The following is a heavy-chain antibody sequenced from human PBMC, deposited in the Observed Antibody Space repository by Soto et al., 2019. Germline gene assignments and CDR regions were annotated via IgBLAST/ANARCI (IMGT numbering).Heavy chain of an antibody. D-gene: IGHD4-17*01. CDR3: AREANDYGDYEDY. V-gene: IGHV3-7*01. J-gene: IGHJ4*02. CDR1: GFSFSTYS. CDR2: IKQDGSEK. Sequence: GGSLRLSCAASGFSFSTYSMAWVRQAPGKGLEWVANIKQDGSEKYYVDSVKGRFTISRDNAKNSLYLQMNSLRAEDTAVYYCAREANDYGDYEDYWGQGTLVTVSS.